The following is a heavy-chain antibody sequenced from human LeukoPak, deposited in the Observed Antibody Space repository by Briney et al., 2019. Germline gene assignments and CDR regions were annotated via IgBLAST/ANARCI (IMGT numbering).Heavy chain of an antibody. V-gene: IGHV1-18*01. CDR3: ARDLSTIFGVVNYFDY. J-gene: IGHJ4*02. CDR2: ISAYNGNT. D-gene: IGHD3-3*01. CDR1: GYTFTSYG. Sequence: GASVKVSCKASGYTFTSYGISWVRQAPGQGLEWMGWISAYNGNTNYAQKLQGRVTMTTDTSTSTAYMELRSLRSDDTAVYYCARDLSTIFGVVNYFDYWGQGTLVTVSS.